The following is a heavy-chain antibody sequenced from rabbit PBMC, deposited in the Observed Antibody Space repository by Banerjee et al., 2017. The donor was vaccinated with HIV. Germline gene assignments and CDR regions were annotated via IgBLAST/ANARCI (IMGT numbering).Heavy chain of an antibody. Sequence: QEQLVESGGGLVQPEGSLTLTCTASGFTLSNNWMCWVRQAPGKGLELIACIYNGDGRTWYASWAKGRFTMSKTSSTTVTLQMTSLTAADTATYFCARGANSGGAGCDLWGQGTLVTVS. CDR2: IYNGDGRT. CDR1: GFTLSNNW. V-gene: IGHV1S45*01. CDR3: ARGANSGGAGCDL. D-gene: IGHD1-1*01. J-gene: IGHJ3*01.